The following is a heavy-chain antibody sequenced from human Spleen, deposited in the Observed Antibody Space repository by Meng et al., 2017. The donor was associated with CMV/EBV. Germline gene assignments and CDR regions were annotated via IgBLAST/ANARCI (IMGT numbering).Heavy chain of an antibody. CDR1: GGSMGRGTYH. D-gene: IGHD4-11*01. V-gene: IGHV4-61*01. CDR2: IYYSGST. CDR3: ARFATVTTTSLRGGYYYYYYGMDV. Sequence: SETLSLTCTVSGGSMGRGTYHWAWIRQPPGKGLEWIGSIYYSGSTNYNPSLKSRVTISVDTSKNQFSLKLSSVTAADTAVYYCARFATVTTTSLRGGYYYYYYGMDVWGQGTTVTVSS. J-gene: IGHJ6*02.